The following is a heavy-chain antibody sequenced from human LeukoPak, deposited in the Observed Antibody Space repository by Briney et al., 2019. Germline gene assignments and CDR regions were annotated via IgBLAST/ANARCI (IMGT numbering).Heavy chain of an antibody. CDR3: ARAAMVTGPNWFDP. CDR2: NSSNGGST. CDR1: GFTFSSYA. D-gene: IGHD5-18*01. V-gene: IGHV3-64*01. J-gene: IGHJ5*02. Sequence: PGGSLRLSCAASGFTFSSYAMHWVRQATGKGLEYVSANSSNGGSTYYAHSVKGRFTISRDNSKNTLYLQMGSLRAEDMRVYYCARAAMVTGPNWFDPWGQGTLVTVSS.